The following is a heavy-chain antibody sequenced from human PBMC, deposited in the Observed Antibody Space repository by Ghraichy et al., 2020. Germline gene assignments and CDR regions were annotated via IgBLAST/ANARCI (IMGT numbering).Heavy chain of an antibody. J-gene: IGHJ4*02. CDR1: GVNFRTNW. CDR2: IKQDESEK. D-gene: IGHD3-3*01. Sequence: EALNISCAVSGVNFRTNWMTWVRQAPGKGLEWVANIKQDESEKFYVDSVKGRFTISRDNAKNSLYLQMNSLRVEDTAMYYCTRSPTDLSGYTSGYWGQGTLVTVSS. CDR3: TRSPTDLSGYTSGY. V-gene: IGHV3-7*03.